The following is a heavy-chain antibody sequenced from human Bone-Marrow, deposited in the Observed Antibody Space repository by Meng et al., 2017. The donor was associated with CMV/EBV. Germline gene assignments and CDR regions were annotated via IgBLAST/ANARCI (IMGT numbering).Heavy chain of an antibody. V-gene: IGHV5-51*01. CDR1: FTSYW. Sequence: FTSYWIGWVRQMPGKGLEWMGIIYPGDSDTRYSPSFQGQVTISADKSISTAYLQWSSLKASDTAMYYCARHGNPYYYDSSGYYFIDYWGQGTLVTVSS. CDR2: IYPGDSDT. J-gene: IGHJ4*02. CDR3: ARHGNPYYYDSSGYYFIDY. D-gene: IGHD3-22*01.